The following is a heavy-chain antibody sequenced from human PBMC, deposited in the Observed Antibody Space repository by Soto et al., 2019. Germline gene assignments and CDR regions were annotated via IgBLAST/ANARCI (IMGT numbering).Heavy chain of an antibody. Sequence: QVQLMQSGAEVKKPGASVKVSCKASGYTFTNYYIHWVRQAPGQGLEWLGWIDGDSGGTSYAQKFQGWVTMTRDTSINTAYMELSRLTSDDTAVYYCARTPNNGRARVYGMDVWGQGTTVTVSS. CDR1: GYTFTNYY. CDR2: IDGDSGGT. D-gene: IGHD1-26*01. CDR3: ARTPNNGRARVYGMDV. V-gene: IGHV1-2*04. J-gene: IGHJ6*02.